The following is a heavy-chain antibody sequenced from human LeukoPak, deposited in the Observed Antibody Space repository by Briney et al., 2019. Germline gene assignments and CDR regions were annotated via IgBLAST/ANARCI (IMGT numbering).Heavy chain of an antibody. V-gene: IGHV4-4*07. D-gene: IGHD5-12*01. CDR1: GVSISSYY. Sequence: KSSETLSLTCTVSGVSISSYYWSWIRQPAGKGLEWIGRIYTSGSTNYNPSLKSRVTMSVDTSKNQFSLKLSSVTAADTAVYYCAGLSGYTQRNDYWGQGTLVTVSS. J-gene: IGHJ4*02. CDR2: IYTSGST. CDR3: AGLSGYTQRNDY.